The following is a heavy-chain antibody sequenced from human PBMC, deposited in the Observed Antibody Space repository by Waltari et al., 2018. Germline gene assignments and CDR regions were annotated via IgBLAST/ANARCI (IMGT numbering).Heavy chain of an antibody. Sequence: QVQLQQWGAGLLKPSETLSLTCAVYGGSFSGYYWSWIRQPPGKGLECIGEINHSGSTTYNPSLKSRVTISVDTSKNQFSLKLSSVTAEDTAVYYCAKLSSGWYYFDYWGQGTLVTVSS. CDR3: AKLSSGWYYFDY. D-gene: IGHD6-19*01. CDR2: INHSGST. J-gene: IGHJ4*02. V-gene: IGHV4-34*01. CDR1: GGSFSGYY.